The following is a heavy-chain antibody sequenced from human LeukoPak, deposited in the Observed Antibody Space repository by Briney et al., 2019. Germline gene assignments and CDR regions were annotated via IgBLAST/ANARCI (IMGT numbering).Heavy chain of an antibody. D-gene: IGHD2-2*01. CDR1: GFTFSHYW. Sequence: GESLKISCAASGFTFSHYWMTWVRQAPGKGLEWVANIKQDGSEQYYVDSVKGRFTISRDNAKNSLYLQMNSLRVEDTAVYYCARDRCSSTSCFYDYWGQGTLVTVSS. CDR2: IKQDGSEQ. CDR3: ARDRCSSTSCFYDY. J-gene: IGHJ4*02. V-gene: IGHV3-7*01.